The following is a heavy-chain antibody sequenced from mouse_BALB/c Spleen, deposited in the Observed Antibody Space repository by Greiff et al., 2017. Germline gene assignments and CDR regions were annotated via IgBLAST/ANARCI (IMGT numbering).Heavy chain of an antibody. CDR2: ISYSGST. V-gene: IGHV3-2*02. Sequence: DVKLQESGPGLVKPSQSLSLTCTVTGYSITSDYAWNWIRQFPGNKLEWMGYISYSGSTSYNPSLKSRISITRDTSKNQFFLQLNSVTTEDTATYYCAREGTYYGNSAWFAYWGQGTLVTVSA. CDR1: GYSITSDYA. J-gene: IGHJ3*01. D-gene: IGHD2-10*01. CDR3: AREGTYYGNSAWFAY.